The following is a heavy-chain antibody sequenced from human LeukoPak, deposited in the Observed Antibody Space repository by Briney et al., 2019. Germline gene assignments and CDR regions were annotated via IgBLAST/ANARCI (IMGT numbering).Heavy chain of an antibody. J-gene: IGHJ6*02. CDR2: INTNTGNP. Sequence: AAVKVSCKASVYTFTSYAMNWVRQAPRQGLEWMGWINTNTGNPTYAQGFTGRFVFSLDTSVSTAYLQISSLKAEDTAVYYCARGPLYSSTWYRYYYYGMDVWGQGTTVTVSS. CDR3: ARGPLYSSTWYRYYYYGMDV. D-gene: IGHD6-13*01. CDR1: VYTFTSYA. V-gene: IGHV7-4-1*02.